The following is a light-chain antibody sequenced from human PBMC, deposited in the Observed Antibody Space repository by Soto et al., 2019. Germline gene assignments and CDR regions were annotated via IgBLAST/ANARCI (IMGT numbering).Light chain of an antibody. CDR3: QQYNTYSPYT. CDR2: DAS. Sequence: DIQMTQSPSTLSAYVGDRVTITCRASQSISTWLAWYQQKPGKVPKVLIYDASSLESGVPSRFSGSGSGTEFTLTISSLQPDDFATYYCQQYNTYSPYTFGQGTKLEIK. V-gene: IGKV1-5*01. CDR1: QSISTW. J-gene: IGKJ2*01.